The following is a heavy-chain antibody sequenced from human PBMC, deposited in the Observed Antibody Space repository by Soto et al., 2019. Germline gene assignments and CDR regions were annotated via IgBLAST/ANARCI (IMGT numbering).Heavy chain of an antibody. J-gene: IGHJ4*02. CDR3: ARSNPSSGWYIDY. CDR2: INHSGST. D-gene: IGHD6-19*01. Sequence: PSETLSLTCAVYGGSFSGYYWSWIRQPPGKGLEWIGEINHSGSTNYNPSLKSRVTISVDTSKNQFSLKLSSVTAADTAVYYCARSNPSSGWYIDYWGQGTLVTVSS. CDR1: GGSFSGYY. V-gene: IGHV4-34*01.